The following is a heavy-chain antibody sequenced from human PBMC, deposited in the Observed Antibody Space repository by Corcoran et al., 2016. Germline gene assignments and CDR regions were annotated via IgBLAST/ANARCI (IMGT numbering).Heavy chain of an antibody. J-gene: IGHJ5*02. CDR2: INPSGGST. CDR3: ARAPYDSSGYTNWFDP. V-gene: IGHV1-46*01. Sequence: QVQLVQSGAEVKKPGASVKVSCKASGYTFTSYYMHWVRQAPGHGLEWMGIINPSGGSTSYAQKFQGRVTMTRDTSTSTVYMELSSLRSDDTAVYYCARAPYDSSGYTNWFDPWGQGTLVTVSS. CDR1: GYTFTSYY. D-gene: IGHD3-22*01.